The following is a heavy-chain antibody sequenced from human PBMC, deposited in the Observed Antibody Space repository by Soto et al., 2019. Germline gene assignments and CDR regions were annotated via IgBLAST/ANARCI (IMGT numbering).Heavy chain of an antibody. CDR3: ARVPQRGYSLYSGIMDV. D-gene: IGHD5-18*01. Sequence: SETLSLTCTVSGGSISSGGYYWSWIRQHPGKGLEWIGYIYYSGSTYYNPSLKSRVTISVDTSKNQFSLKLSSVTAADTAVYYCARVPQRGYSLYSGIMDVWGQGSTVTVSS. J-gene: IGHJ6*02. CDR2: IYYSGST. V-gene: IGHV4-31*03. CDR1: GGSISSGGYY.